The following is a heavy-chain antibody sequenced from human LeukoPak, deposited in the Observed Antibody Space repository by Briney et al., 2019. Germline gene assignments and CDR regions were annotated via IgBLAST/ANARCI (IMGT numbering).Heavy chain of an antibody. Sequence: SETLSLTCTVSGGSISSYYWSWIRQPAGKGLEWIGRIYTSGSTNYNPSLKSRVTMSVDTSKNQFSLKLSSVTAADTAVYYCARVGYCSGGSCYRWGYYYYYMDVWGKGTTVTVSS. CDR2: IYTSGST. CDR1: GGSISSYY. J-gene: IGHJ6*03. V-gene: IGHV4-4*07. CDR3: ARVGYCSGGSCYRWGYYYYYMDV. D-gene: IGHD2-15*01.